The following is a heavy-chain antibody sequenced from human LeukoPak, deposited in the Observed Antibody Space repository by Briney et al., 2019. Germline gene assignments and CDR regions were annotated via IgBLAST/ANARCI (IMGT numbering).Heavy chain of an antibody. Sequence: SEILSLTFTVSGGSISSGGYYWSWIRQPPGKGLEWIGYIYHSGSTYYNPSLKSRVTISVDRSKNQFSLKLSSVTAADTAVYYCARSHYSYDNSGYGSWGQGTLVTVSS. CDR2: IYHSGST. J-gene: IGHJ4*02. V-gene: IGHV4-30-2*01. CDR1: GGSISSGGYY. D-gene: IGHD3-22*01. CDR3: ARSHYSYDNSGYGS.